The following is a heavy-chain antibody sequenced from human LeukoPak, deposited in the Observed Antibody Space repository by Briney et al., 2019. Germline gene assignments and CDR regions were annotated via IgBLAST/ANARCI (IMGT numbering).Heavy chain of an antibody. Sequence: PGGSLRLSCAASGFTFSDYYMSWIRQAPGKGLEWVSYISSSRSTRYYADSVKGRFTISRDNAKNSLYLQMNSLRAEDTAVYFCARVSLVNNYFDYWGQGTLITVSS. V-gene: IGHV3-11*01. D-gene: IGHD1/OR15-1a*01. CDR3: ARVSLVNNYFDY. CDR2: ISSSRSTR. J-gene: IGHJ4*02. CDR1: GFTFSDYY.